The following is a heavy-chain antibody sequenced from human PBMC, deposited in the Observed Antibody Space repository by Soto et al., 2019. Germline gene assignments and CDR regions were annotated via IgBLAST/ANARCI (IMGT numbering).Heavy chain of an antibody. CDR1: GGSISSSSYY. J-gene: IGHJ2*01. CDR3: ASPIRDSGYELDWYFDL. Sequence: QLQLQESGPGLVKPSETLSLTCTVSGGSISSSSYYWGWIRQPPGKGLEWIGSIYYSGSTYYNPSLKSRVTISVDTSKNQFALKLSSVTAADTAVYYCASPIRDSGYELDWYFDLWGRGTLVTVSS. CDR2: IYYSGST. D-gene: IGHD5-12*01. V-gene: IGHV4-39*01.